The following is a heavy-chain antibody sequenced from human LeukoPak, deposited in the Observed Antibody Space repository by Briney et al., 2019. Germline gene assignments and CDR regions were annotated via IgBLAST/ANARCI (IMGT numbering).Heavy chain of an antibody. Sequence: PSETLSLTCTVSGGSISSGSYYWSWIRQPAGKGLESIGRIYTSGSTNYNPSLKTRVTMSIDTSRNQFSLIVSSVTAADTAVYYCARDPSSWYSSSWYWDLWGQGTLVTVSS. D-gene: IGHD6-13*01. CDR1: GGSISSGSYY. V-gene: IGHV4-61*02. J-gene: IGHJ5*02. CDR3: ARDPSSWYSSSWYWDL. CDR2: IYTSGST.